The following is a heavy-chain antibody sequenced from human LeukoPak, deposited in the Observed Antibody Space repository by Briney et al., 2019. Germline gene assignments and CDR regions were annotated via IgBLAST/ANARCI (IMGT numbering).Heavy chain of an antibody. Sequence: GGSLRLSCEASGFTFGSRAMYWVRQAPGKGLEWVAGIFGSGGSPHYADPVKGRFTISRDNSRNTVYLQINSLRAEDTAVYYCGKTTVGYSSGQKPAWPVDYWGQGTLVTVSS. J-gene: IGHJ4*02. CDR2: IFGSGGSP. D-gene: IGHD5-18*01. CDR3: GKTTVGYSSGQKPAWPVDY. V-gene: IGHV3-23*01. CDR1: GFTFGSRA.